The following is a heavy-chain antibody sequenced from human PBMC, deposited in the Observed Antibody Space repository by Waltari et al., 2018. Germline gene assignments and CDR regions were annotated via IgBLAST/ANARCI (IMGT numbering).Heavy chain of an antibody. CDR2: ISGSGGST. CDR3: ASLAAAGHNYGMDV. J-gene: IGHJ6*02. CDR1: GFTFSSYA. V-gene: IGHV3-23*01. Sequence: CAASGFTFSSYAMSWVRQAPGKGLEWVSAISGSGGSTYYADSVKGRFTTSRDNSKNTLYLQMNSLRAEDTAVYYCASLAAAGHNYGMDVWGQGTTVTVSS. D-gene: IGHD6-13*01.